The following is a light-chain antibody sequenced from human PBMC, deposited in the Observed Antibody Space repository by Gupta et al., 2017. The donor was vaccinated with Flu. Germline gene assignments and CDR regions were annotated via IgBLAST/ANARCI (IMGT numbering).Light chain of an antibody. CDR1: SSDVGGYNY. CDR3: SSYTSISTWV. Sequence: SALTQPASVSGSLGESITIPCTGTSSDVGGYNYVSWYQQHPGKAPKLMIYAVNNRPSGVSNRFSGSKSGNTASLTISGLQAEDEADYYCSSYTSISTWVFGGGTKVTVL. V-gene: IGLV2-14*01. CDR2: AVN. J-gene: IGLJ3*02.